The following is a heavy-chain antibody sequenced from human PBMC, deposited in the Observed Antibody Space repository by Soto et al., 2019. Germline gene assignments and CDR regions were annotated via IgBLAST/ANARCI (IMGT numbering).Heavy chain of an antibody. J-gene: IGHJ4*02. CDR2: TSYDGSNK. CDR3: ARKSGTSGNSGRFDY. V-gene: IGHV3-30*03. Sequence: QVQLVESGGGVVQPGRSLRLSCAASGFTFSNFGMHWVRQAPGKGLEWVAVTSYDGSNKYYADSVKGRFTISRDNSKNPLYLKMSGLRAEDTAVYYCARKSGTSGNSGRFDYWGQGTLVTVSS. D-gene: IGHD2-15*01. CDR1: GFTFSNFG.